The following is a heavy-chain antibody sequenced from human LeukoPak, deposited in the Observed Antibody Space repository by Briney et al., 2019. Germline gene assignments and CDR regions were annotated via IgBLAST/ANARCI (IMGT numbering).Heavy chain of an antibody. V-gene: IGHV1-3*01. Sequence: SVKVSCKASGYTFTSYAMHWVRQAPGQRLEWMGWINAGNGNTKYSQKFQGRVTITRDTSASTAYMELSSLRSEDTAVYYCAGGEIVGATQRAFDIWGQGTVVTVSS. CDR2: INAGNGNT. J-gene: IGHJ3*02. CDR1: GYTFTSYA. D-gene: IGHD1-26*01. CDR3: AGGEIVGATQRAFDI.